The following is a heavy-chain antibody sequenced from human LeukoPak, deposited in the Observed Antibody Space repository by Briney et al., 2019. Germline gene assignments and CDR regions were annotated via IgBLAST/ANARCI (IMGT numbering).Heavy chain of an antibody. Sequence: ASVTVSYKASGYTFTDYYMHWVRQAPGQGIEWMGWINPNSGGTNHAQKFQGRVTMTRDTSISTAYMDLSRLRSDDTAVYYCARDTSAGPVTSDAFDIWGQGTMVTVSS. J-gene: IGHJ3*02. D-gene: IGHD4-17*01. CDR1: GYTFTDYY. V-gene: IGHV1-2*02. CDR2: INPNSGGT. CDR3: ARDTSAGPVTSDAFDI.